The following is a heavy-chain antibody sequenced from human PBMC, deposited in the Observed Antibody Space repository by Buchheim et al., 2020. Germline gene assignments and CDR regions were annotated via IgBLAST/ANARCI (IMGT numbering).Heavy chain of an antibody. CDR1: GFTFSSYG. CDR2: ISYDGSNK. CDR3: AKDSFKLDSSGSFDY. D-gene: IGHD3-22*01. J-gene: IGHJ4*02. Sequence: QVQLVESGGGVVQPGRSLRLSCAASGFTFSSYGMHWVRQAPGKGLEWVAVISYDGSNKYYADSVKGRFTISRDNSKNTLYLQMNSLRAEDTAVYYCAKDSFKLDSSGSFDYWGQGTL. V-gene: IGHV3-30*18.